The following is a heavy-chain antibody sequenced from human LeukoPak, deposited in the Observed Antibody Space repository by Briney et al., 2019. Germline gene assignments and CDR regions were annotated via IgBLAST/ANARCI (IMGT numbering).Heavy chain of an antibody. J-gene: IGHJ4*02. CDR3: ARDSVNYGGGGWGYYFDY. Sequence: SVKVSCKASGGTFSSYAINWVRQAPGQGLEWMGGIIPIFGTANYAQKFQGRVTITADESTSTAYMELSSLRSEDTAVYYCARDSVNYGGGGWGYYFDYWGQGTLVTVSS. D-gene: IGHD4-23*01. V-gene: IGHV1-69*13. CDR1: GGTFSSYA. CDR2: IIPIFGTA.